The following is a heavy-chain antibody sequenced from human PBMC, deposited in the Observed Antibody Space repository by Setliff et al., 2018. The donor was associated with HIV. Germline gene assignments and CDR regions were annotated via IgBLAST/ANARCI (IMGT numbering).Heavy chain of an antibody. J-gene: IGHJ4*02. V-gene: IGHV4-34*01. D-gene: IGHD2-15*01. CDR2: IIHSGGT. CDR1: GGSFNGYY. Sequence: SETLSLTCAVYGGSFNGYYWSWIRQPPGRGLEWIGEIIHSGGTNYNRSLKSRVTISVDTSKNQFSLNLSSVTAADTAVYYCARGGLGVVGAIDYWGQGTLVTVSS. CDR3: ARGGLGVVGAIDY.